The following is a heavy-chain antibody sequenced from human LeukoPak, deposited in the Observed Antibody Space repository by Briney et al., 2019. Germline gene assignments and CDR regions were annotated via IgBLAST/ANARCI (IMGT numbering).Heavy chain of an antibody. D-gene: IGHD3-9*01. CDR1: GFTFSSYA. J-gene: IGHJ4*02. Sequence: GGSLRLSCAASGFTFSSYAMSWVRQAPGKGLEWVSAISGSGGSTYYADSVKGRFTISRDNAKNSLYLQMNSLRAEDTAVYYCARGEGLRYFDWLPDKFDYWGQGTLVTVSS. V-gene: IGHV3-23*01. CDR2: ISGSGGST. CDR3: ARGEGLRYFDWLPDKFDY.